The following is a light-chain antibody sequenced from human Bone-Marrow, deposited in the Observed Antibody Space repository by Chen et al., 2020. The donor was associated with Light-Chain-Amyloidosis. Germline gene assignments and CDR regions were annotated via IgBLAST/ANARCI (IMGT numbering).Light chain of an antibody. CDR1: DLPTKY. CDR2: RDT. CDR3: QSADSSGTYEVI. J-gene: IGLJ2*01. Sequence: SYDLTQPPSASVSPGQSARLTCSGDDLPTKYAYWYQQKPGQAPVLVIHRDTERPAGISERFSGSSSGTTATLTISGVQAGDEADYHCQSADSSGTYEVIFGGGTKLTVL. V-gene: IGLV3-25*03.